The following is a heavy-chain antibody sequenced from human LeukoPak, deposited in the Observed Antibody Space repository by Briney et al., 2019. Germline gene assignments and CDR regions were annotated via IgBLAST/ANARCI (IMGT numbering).Heavy chain of an antibody. CDR1: VFTFRHFG. J-gene: IGHJ4*02. CDR2: IWSDGTNE. Sequence: GRSLRLSCAAAVFTFRHFGMHWVRQAPGKGLEWVAVIWSDGTNEYYADSVKGRFSISRDNSKKTVSLQMNSLRAEDTAVYFCAKDAQRGFDYSNSLQYWGQGILVTVSS. D-gene: IGHD4-11*01. V-gene: IGHV3-33*03. CDR3: AKDAQRGFDYSNSLQY.